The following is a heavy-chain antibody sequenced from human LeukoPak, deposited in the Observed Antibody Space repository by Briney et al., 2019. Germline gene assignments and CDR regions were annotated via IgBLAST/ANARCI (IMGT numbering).Heavy chain of an antibody. Sequence: KPGGSLRLSCAASGFTFSNYVMSWVRQAPGKGLEWVSSISSSSSYIYYADSVKGRFTISRDNAKNSLYLQMNSLRAEDTAVYYCARDWPTIAAAGTIPEYFQHWGQGTLVTVSS. CDR1: GFTFSNYV. D-gene: IGHD6-13*01. V-gene: IGHV3-21*01. J-gene: IGHJ1*01. CDR2: ISSSSSYI. CDR3: ARDWPTIAAAGTIPEYFQH.